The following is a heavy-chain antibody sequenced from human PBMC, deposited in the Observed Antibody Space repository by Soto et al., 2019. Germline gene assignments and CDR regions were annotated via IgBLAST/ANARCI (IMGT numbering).Heavy chain of an antibody. D-gene: IGHD6-19*01. CDR1: GFTFSDYA. CDR3: AKGGRQWLVTSDFNF. V-gene: IGHV3-30*18. Sequence: VQLVESGGGVVQPGRSLRLSCAAFGFTFSDYAMHWVRQAPGKGLEWVAVVSHDGRNTHYADSVKGRFTISRDSSKNAVSLEMTSLRAEDTAVYYCAKGGRQWLVTSDFNFWGQGALVTVSS. J-gene: IGHJ4*02. CDR2: VSHDGRNT.